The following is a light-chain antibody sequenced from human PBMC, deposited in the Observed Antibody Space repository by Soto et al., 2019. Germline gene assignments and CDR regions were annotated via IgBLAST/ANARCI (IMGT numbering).Light chain of an antibody. CDR1: SSNIVSNT. CDR3: AAWDDSLNGLV. CDR2: SNN. Sequence: QSVLTQPPSASGTPGQRVTISCSGSSSNIVSNTVNWYQQLPGTAPKLLIYSNNQRPSGVPDRFSGSKSGTSASLAISGLQSEDEADYYCAAWDDSLNGLVFGGGTKVTVL. V-gene: IGLV1-44*01. J-gene: IGLJ2*01.